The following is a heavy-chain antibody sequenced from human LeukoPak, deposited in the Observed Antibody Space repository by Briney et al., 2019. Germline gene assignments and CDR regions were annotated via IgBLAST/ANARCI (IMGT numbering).Heavy chain of an antibody. CDR2: INPNSGGT. V-gene: IGHV1-2*04. Sequence: ASVKVSCKASGYTFTGYYMHWVRQAPGQGLEWMGWINPNSGGTNYAQKFQGWVTMTRDTSISTAYMELSRLRSDDTAVYYCARETRRGYCSGGSCSDYFDYWGQGTLVTVSS. CDR3: ARETRRGYCSGGSCSDYFDY. CDR1: GYTFTGYY. D-gene: IGHD2-15*01. J-gene: IGHJ4*02.